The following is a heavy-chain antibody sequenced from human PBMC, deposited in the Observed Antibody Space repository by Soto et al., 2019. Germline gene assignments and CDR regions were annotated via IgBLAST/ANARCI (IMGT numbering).Heavy chain of an antibody. CDR2: SIPIFGTA. CDR3: ARSQGGSSSLDIYYYYYYGMDV. CDR1: GGTFSSYA. V-gene: IGHV1-69*01. D-gene: IGHD2-15*01. J-gene: IGHJ6*02. Sequence: QVQLVQSGAEVQKPGSSVKVSCKAPGGTFSSYAISWVRQAPGQGREWMGGSIPIFGTAKYAQKFQGRVTITADESTSTGYMELSSLRSEDTAVYYCARSQGGSSSLDIYYYYYYGMDVWGQGTTVTVSS.